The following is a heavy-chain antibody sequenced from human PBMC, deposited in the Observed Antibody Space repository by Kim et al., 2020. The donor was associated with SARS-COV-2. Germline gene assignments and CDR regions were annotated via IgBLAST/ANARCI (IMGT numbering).Heavy chain of an antibody. D-gene: IGHD2-15*01. CDR3: ARSSGYCSGGSCPNDP. V-gene: IGHV1-69*01. J-gene: IGHJ5*02. Sequence: KFQGRVTITADESTSTAYMELSSLRSEDTAVYYCARSSGYCSGGSCPNDPWGQGTLVTVSS.